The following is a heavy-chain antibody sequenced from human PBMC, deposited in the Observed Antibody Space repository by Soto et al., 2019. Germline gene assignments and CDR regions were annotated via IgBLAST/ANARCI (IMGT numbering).Heavy chain of an antibody. Sequence: PSETLSLTCTVSGGSISSYYWSWIRQPPGKGLEWIGYIYYSGSTNYNPSLKSRVTISVDTSKNQFSPKLSSVTAADTAVYYCARARLIAARQYYYYYYGMDVWGQGTTVTVS. D-gene: IGHD6-6*01. CDR3: ARARLIAARQYYYYYYGMDV. V-gene: IGHV4-59*01. CDR2: IYYSGST. J-gene: IGHJ6*02. CDR1: GGSISSYY.